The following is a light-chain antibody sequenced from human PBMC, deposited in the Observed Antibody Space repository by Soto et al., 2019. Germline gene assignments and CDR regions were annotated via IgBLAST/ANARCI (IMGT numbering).Light chain of an antibody. Sequence: DIVMTQSPDPLAVSLGERATINCKSSQSVLYSSNNKDYLAWYQQKPGQPPKLLIYWASTRESGVPDRFSGSGSETDFTLTISSLQAEDVAVYYCHQYYSTPPTFGPGTKVDV. CDR3: HQYYSTPPT. CDR2: WAS. V-gene: IGKV4-1*01. CDR1: QSVLYSSNNKDY. J-gene: IGKJ3*01.